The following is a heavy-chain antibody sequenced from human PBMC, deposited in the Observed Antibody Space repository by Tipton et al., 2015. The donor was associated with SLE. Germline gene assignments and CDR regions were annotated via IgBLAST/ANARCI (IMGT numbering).Heavy chain of an antibody. V-gene: IGHV4-4*08. J-gene: IGHJ5*02. D-gene: IGHD3-10*01. CDR3: ASGGYYGSGSYYGGWFDP. CDR2: VYSSGST. CDR1: GGSISTYY. Sequence: TLSLTCTVSGGSISTYYWSWIRQPPGKGLGWIGYVYSSGSTNYNPSLKSRVTISVDTSKNQFSLHLRSVTAADTAVYYCASGGYYGSGSYYGGWFDPWGQGTLVTVSS.